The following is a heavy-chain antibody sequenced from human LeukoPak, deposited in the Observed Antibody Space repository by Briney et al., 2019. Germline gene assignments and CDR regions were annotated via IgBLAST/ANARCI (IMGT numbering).Heavy chain of an antibody. J-gene: IGHJ3*02. D-gene: IGHD5-18*01. CDR3: ARYTAMVAFHAHGFDI. CDR1: GGSISSYY. Sequence: SETLSLTCTVSGGSISSYYWNWIRQPPGRGLEWIGYIYHSGSTNYNPSLKSRVTISIDTSKNQFSLKLRSVTAADTAVYYCARYTAMVAFHAHGFDIWGQGTMVTVS. CDR2: IYHSGST. V-gene: IGHV4-59*01.